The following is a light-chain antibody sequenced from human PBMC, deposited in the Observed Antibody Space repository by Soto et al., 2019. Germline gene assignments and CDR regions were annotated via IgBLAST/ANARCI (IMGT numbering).Light chain of an antibody. Sequence: QSALTQPASVSGSPGQSITISCTGTSSDVGGYNYVSWYQQHPGKAPKLMIYDVSNRPSGVSNRFSGSKSGNTASLTISGLQADHEADYYCSSYTSSSNVVFGGGTKLTVL. CDR1: SSDVGGYNY. J-gene: IGLJ2*01. V-gene: IGLV2-14*01. CDR3: SSYTSSSNVV. CDR2: DVS.